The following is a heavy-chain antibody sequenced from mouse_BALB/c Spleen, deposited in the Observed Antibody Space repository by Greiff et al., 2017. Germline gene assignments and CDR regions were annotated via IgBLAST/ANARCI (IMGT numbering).Heavy chain of an antibody. J-gene: IGHJ2*01. CDR3: ARKALGSSSGYFDY. CDR1: GFTFSSFG. CDR2: ISSGSSTI. Sequence: EVKLVESGGGLVQPGGSRKLSCAASGFTFSSFGMHWVRQAPEKGLEWVAYISSGSSTIYYADTVKGRFTISRDNPKNTLFLQMTSLRSEDTAMYYCARKALGSSSGYFDYWGQGTTLTVSS. V-gene: IGHV5-17*02. D-gene: IGHD1-1*01.